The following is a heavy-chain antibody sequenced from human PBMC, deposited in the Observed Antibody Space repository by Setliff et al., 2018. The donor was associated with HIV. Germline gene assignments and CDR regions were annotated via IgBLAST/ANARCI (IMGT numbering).Heavy chain of an antibody. CDR1: GFTFSSYS. CDR3: ARDRGGSYTPLDF. V-gene: IGHV3-48*01. D-gene: IGHD1-26*01. J-gene: IGHJ4*02. CDR2: ISGNSGAV. Sequence: GESLKISCAASGFTFSSYSMNWVRQAPGKGLEWVSFISGNSGAVTYADSVKGRFTISRDNARNSLYLQLNSLRAEDTAVYYCARDRGGSYTPLDFWGRGTLVTVSS.